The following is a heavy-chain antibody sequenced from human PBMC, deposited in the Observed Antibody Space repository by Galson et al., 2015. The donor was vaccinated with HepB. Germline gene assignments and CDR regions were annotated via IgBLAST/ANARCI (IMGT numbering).Heavy chain of an antibody. J-gene: IGHJ6*03. CDR3: ARSKYCGGDCYSRALNYYYMDV. V-gene: IGHV1-3*01. CDR1: GYTFTSYA. CDR2: INAGNGNT. D-gene: IGHD2-21*01. Sequence: SVKVSCKASGYTFTSYAMHWVRQAPGQRLEWMGWINAGNGNTKYSRKFQGRVTITRDTSASTAYMELSSVTAADTAVYYCARSKYCGGDCYSRALNYYYMDVWGKGTTVTVSS.